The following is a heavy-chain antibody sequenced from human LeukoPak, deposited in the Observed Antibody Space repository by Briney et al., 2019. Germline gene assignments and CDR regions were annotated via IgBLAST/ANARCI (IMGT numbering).Heavy chain of an antibody. CDR3: ARYFSGGQFKWFDP. CDR1: GDSISSGGYS. J-gene: IGHJ5*02. CDR2: IYHGGSA. V-gene: IGHV4-30-2*01. D-gene: IGHD1-26*01. Sequence: PSQTLSLTCAVSGDSISSGGYSWRWIRQPPGKGLEWIEYIYHGGSAYYSPSLKSRANISVYKSKNQFSLKLSSVTAADTAVYYCARYFSGGQFKWFDPWGQGTLVTVSS.